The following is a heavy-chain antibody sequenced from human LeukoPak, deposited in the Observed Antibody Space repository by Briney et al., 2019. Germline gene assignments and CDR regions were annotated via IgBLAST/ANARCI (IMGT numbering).Heavy chain of an antibody. CDR1: GFTFSSYG. Sequence: GGSLRLSCAASGFTFSSYGMHWVRQAPGKGLEWVAFIRYDGSNKYYADSVKGRFTISRDNSKNALYLQMNSLRAEDTAVYYCAIHRGYTSSFDYWRQGTLVTVSS. CDR2: IRYDGSNK. CDR3: AIHRGYTSSFDY. D-gene: IGHD6-19*01. V-gene: IGHV3-30*02. J-gene: IGHJ4*02.